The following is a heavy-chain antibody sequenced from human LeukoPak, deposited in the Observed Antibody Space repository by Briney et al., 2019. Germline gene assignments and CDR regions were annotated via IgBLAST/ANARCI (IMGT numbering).Heavy chain of an antibody. CDR3: ARHSRQWLASFDP. CDR2: IYPGDSDT. D-gene: IGHD6-19*01. Sequence: GESLKISCKGSGYSFTSYWIGWVRQMPGKGLEWMGIIYPGDSDTRYRPSFQGQVTISADKSISTAYLQWSSLKASDTAMYYCARHSRQWLASFDPWGQGTLVTVSS. CDR1: GYSFTSYW. J-gene: IGHJ5*02. V-gene: IGHV5-51*01.